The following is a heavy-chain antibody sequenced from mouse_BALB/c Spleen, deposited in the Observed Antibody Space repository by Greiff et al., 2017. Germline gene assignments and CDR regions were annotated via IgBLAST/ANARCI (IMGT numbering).Heavy chain of an antibody. V-gene: IGHV14-4*02. CDR2: IDPENGDT. Sequence: EVMLVESGAELVRSGASVKLSCTASGFNIKDYYMHWVKQRPEQGLEWIGWIDPENGDTEYAPKFQGKATMTADTSSNTAYLQLSSLTSEDTAVYYCNPHYYYGSSYDYWGQGTTLTVSS. D-gene: IGHD1-1*01. CDR1: GFNIKDYY. CDR3: NPHYYYGSSYDY. J-gene: IGHJ2*01.